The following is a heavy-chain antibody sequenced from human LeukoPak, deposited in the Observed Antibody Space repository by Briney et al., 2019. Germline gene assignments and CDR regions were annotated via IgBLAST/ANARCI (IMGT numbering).Heavy chain of an antibody. CDR3: ASGGLTNYYDSSGYYSHYYYYGMDV. CDR2: VIPILGIA. V-gene: IGHV1-69*04. J-gene: IGHJ6*02. CDR1: GGTFSSYA. Sequence: ASVKVSCKASGGTFSSYAISWVRQAPGQGLEWMGRVIPILGIANYAQKFQGRVTITADKSTSTAYMELSSLRSEDTAVYYCASGGLTNYYDSSGYYSHYYYYGMDVWGQGILVTVSS. D-gene: IGHD3-22*01.